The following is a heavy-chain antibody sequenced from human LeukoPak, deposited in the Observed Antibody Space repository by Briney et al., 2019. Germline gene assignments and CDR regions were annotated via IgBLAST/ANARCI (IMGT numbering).Heavy chain of an antibody. V-gene: IGHV4-34*01. CDR2: INHSGST. D-gene: IGHD2-15*01. CDR3: ASRRGCSGGSCFHGWFDP. CDR1: GGSFSGYY. Sequence: SETLSLTCAVYGGSFSGYYWSWIRQPPGKGLEWIGEINHSGSTNYNPSLKSRVTISVDTSKHQFSLKLSSVPAADTAVYYCASRRGCSGGSCFHGWFDPWGQGTLVTVSS. J-gene: IGHJ5*02.